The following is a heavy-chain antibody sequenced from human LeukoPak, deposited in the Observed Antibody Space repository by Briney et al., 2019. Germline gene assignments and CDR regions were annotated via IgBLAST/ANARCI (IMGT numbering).Heavy chain of an antibody. CDR2: IYYSGST. CDR3: ASSYYYDSSATWGY. V-gene: IGHV4-59*01. Sequence: SETLSLTCTVSGGSISSYYWSWIRQPPGKGLEWIGYIYYSGSTNYNPSLKSRVTISVDTSKNQFSLKLSSVTAADTAVYYCASSYYYDSSATWGYWGQGTLVTVSS. CDR1: GGSISSYY. D-gene: IGHD3-22*01. J-gene: IGHJ4*02.